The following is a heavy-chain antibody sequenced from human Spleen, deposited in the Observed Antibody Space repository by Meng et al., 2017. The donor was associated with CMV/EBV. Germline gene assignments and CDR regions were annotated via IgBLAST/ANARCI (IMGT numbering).Heavy chain of an antibody. V-gene: IGHV1-2*02. Sequence: ASVKVSCKASGGTFSSYAISWVRQAPGRGLEWMGWIHPHRGDTNYAQQFQGRVTLTRDTSINTGYMELTRLTSDDTAVYYCARDNNWGPDYWGQGTLVTVSS. CDR2: IHPHRGDT. CDR3: ARDNNWGPDY. D-gene: IGHD7-27*01. J-gene: IGHJ4*02. CDR1: GGTFSSYA.